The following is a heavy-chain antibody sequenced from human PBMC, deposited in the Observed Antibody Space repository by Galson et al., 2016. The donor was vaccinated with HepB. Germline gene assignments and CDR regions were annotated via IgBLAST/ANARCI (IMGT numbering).Heavy chain of an antibody. CDR1: GGSVNSGTYY. D-gene: IGHD3-10*01. V-gene: IGHV4-61*01. J-gene: IGHJ6*02. CDR3: SRGLIRGVVRGGMDV. CDR2: IYYTGTT. Sequence: SETLSLTCIVSGGSVNSGTYYWTWIRQPPGKGLECIGYIYYTGTTKNNPSLKSRVTISVDASRNQISLNLTSVTAADTAVYFCSRGLIRGVVRGGMDVWGQGTTVIVSS.